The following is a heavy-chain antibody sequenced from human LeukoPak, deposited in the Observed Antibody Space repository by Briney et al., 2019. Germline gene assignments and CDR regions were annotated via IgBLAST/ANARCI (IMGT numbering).Heavy chain of an antibody. CDR2: IYSGGST. CDR1: GFTVSSNY. CDR3: ARGSKEDSYGWVYYYYMDV. Sequence: GGSLRLSCAASGFTVSSNYMSWVRQAPGKGLEWVSVIYSGGSTYYADSVKGRFTNSRDNSKNTLYLQMNSLRAEDTAVYYCARGSKEDSYGWVYYYYMDVWGKGTTVTISS. D-gene: IGHD5-18*01. J-gene: IGHJ6*03. V-gene: IGHV3-53*01.